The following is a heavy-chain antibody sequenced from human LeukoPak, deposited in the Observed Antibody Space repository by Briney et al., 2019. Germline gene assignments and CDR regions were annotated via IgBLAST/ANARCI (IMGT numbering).Heavy chain of an antibody. CDR3: ARGLLDYYYGYDY. CDR1: GGTFSSYA. Sequence: SVKVSCKASGGTFSSYAITWVRQAPGQGLEWMGGIIPIFGTTNYAQKFQGRVTITADESTSTAYMELSSLRYEDTAVYYCARGLLDYYYGYDYWGQGSLVTVSS. J-gene: IGHJ4*02. D-gene: IGHD3-10*01. CDR2: IIPIFGTT. V-gene: IGHV1-69*13.